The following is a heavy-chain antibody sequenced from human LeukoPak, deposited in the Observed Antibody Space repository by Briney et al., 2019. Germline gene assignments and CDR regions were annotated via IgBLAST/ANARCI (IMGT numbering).Heavy chain of an antibody. D-gene: IGHD4-23*01. J-gene: IGHJ2*01. CDR1: GGSISSSSYY. V-gene: IGHV4-61*05. Sequence: PSETLSLTCTVSGGSISSSSYYWGWIRQPPGKGLEWIGYIYYSGSTDYNPSLKSRVTISVDTSKNQCSLKLSSVTAADTAVYYCARLRWSAFGSFDLWGRGTLVTVSS. CDR3: ARLRWSAFGSFDL. CDR2: IYYSGST.